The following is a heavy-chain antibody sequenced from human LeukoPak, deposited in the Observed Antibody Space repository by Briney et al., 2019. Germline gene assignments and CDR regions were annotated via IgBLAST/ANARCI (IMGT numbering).Heavy chain of an antibody. D-gene: IGHD3-22*01. CDR1: GFTFSSYG. J-gene: IGHJ1*01. Sequence: PGGSLRLSCAASGFTFSSYGMHWVRQAPGKGLEWVAVISYDGSNKYYADSAKGRFTISRDNSKNTLYLQMNSLRTEDPAIYYCAKEDVVVITIRYFQHWGQGTLVTVSS. CDR3: AKEDVVVITIRYFQH. CDR2: ISYDGSNK. V-gene: IGHV3-30*18.